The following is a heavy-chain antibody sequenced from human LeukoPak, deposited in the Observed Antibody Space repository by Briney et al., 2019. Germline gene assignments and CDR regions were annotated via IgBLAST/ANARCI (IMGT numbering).Heavy chain of an antibody. CDR1: GGTFSSYA. J-gene: IGHJ4*02. D-gene: IGHD1-14*01. V-gene: IGHV1-8*03. Sequence: ASVKVSCKASGGTFSSYAISWVRQATGQGLEWMGWMNPNSGNTGYTRKFQGRATFSSNTSISTAYMELSSLISEDTAVYYCARDLGNRGDFWGQGTPVTVSS. CDR2: MNPNSGNT. CDR3: ARDLGNRGDF.